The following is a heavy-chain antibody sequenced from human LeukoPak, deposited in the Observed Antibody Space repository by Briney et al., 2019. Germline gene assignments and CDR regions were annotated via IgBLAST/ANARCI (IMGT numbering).Heavy chain of an antibody. Sequence: GESLKISCKGSGYTFTSYWIAWVRQMPGKGLECMGIIYPVDSDTRYSPSFQGQVTISADKSITTAYLQWSSLKASDTAMYYCALLQGGSGWYTGYFDYWGQGTLVTVSS. CDR1: GYTFTSYW. CDR3: ALLQGGSGWYTGYFDY. CDR2: IYPVDSDT. D-gene: IGHD6-19*01. J-gene: IGHJ4*02. V-gene: IGHV5-51*01.